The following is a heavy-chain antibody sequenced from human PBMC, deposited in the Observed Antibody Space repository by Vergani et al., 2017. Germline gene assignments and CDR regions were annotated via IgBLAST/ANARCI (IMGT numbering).Heavy chain of an antibody. J-gene: IGHJ4*02. CDR2: ISGSGGST. CDR3: AKDPLYSSASCVAPSYFDY. D-gene: IGHD6-6*01. V-gene: IGHV3-23*01. CDR1: GFTFSSYA. Sequence: EVQLLESGGGLVQPGGSLRLSCAASGFTFSSYAMSWVRQAPGKGLEWVSAISGSGGSTYYADSVKGRFTISRDNSKNTLYLQMNSLRAEDTAVYYCAKDPLYSSASCVAPSYFDYWGQGTLVTVSS.